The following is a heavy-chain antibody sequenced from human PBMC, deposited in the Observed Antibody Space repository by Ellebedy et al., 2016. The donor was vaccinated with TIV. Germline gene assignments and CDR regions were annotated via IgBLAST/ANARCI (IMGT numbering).Heavy chain of an antibody. J-gene: IGHJ4*02. CDR3: ARATAGFDY. CDR2: IGAAGDT. V-gene: IGHV3-13*01. D-gene: IGHD1-14*01. Sequence: GESLKISCAASGFTFSSYDMHWVRQVSGNGLEWVSSIGAAGDTYYAGFVKGRVAISRENAKNSLYLQLNNVRVGDTAVYYCARATAGFDYWGQGTLVTVSS. CDR1: GFTFSSYD.